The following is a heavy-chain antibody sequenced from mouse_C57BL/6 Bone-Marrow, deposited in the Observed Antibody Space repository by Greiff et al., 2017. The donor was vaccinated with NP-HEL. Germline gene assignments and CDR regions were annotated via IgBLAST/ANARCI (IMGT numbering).Heavy chain of an antibody. J-gene: IGHJ3*01. CDR2: IDPSDSYT. CDR1: GYTFTSYW. CDR3: ARSRDYDWFAY. V-gene: IGHV1-50*01. Sequence: QVHVKQPGAELVKPGASVKLSCKASGYTFTSYWMQWVKQRPGQGLEWIGEIDPSDSYTNYNQKFKGKATLTVDTSSSTAYMQLSSLTSEDSAVYYCARSRDYDWFAYWGQGTLVTVSA. D-gene: IGHD2-4*01.